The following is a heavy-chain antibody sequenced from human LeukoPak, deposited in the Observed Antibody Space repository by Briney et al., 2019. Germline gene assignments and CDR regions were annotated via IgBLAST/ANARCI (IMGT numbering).Heavy chain of an antibody. CDR3: ARGAPRGIDY. CDR1: GGSISSYY. D-gene: IGHD3-16*01. J-gene: IGHJ4*02. CDR2: IYYSGST. V-gene: IGHV4-59*01. Sequence: SETLSLTRTVSGGSISSYYWSWIRQPPGKGLEWIGYIYYSGSTNYNPSLKSRVTISVDTSKNQFSLKLSSATAADTAVYYCARGAPRGIDYWGQGTLVTVSS.